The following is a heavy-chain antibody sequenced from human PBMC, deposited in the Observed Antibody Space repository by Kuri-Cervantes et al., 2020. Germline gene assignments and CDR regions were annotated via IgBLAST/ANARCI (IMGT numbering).Heavy chain of an antibody. CDR3: ARAHYGETYYYYYYMDV. V-gene: IGHV4-34*01. CDR2: INHSGST. CDR1: GGSFSGYF. D-gene: IGHD4-17*01. J-gene: IGHJ6*03. Sequence: SETLSLTCAVYGGSFSGYFWSWIRQPPGKELEWIGEINHSGSTNYNPSLKSRVTISVDTSKNQFSLKLSSVTAADTAVYYCARAHYGETYYYYYYMDVWGKGTTVTVSS.